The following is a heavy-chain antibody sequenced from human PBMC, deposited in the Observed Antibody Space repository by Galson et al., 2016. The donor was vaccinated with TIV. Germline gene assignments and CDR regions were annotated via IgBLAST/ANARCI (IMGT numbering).Heavy chain of an antibody. CDR2: INPVFGIP. Sequence: SVKVSCKASGGTFSSYGISWVRQAPGQGLEWMGGINPVFGIPNYAQKFQGRVTITADESTRTAYMELTSLRSEDTAVYYCARGKERVINYYYYMDVWGKGTTITVSS. CDR3: ARGKERVINYYYYMDV. V-gene: IGHV1-69*13. CDR1: GGTFSSYG. D-gene: IGHD3-3*01. J-gene: IGHJ6*03.